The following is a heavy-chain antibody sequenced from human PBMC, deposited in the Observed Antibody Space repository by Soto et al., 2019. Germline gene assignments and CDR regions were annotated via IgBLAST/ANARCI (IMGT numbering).Heavy chain of an antibody. CDR1: GFTFSDYY. D-gene: IGHD3-16*01. V-gene: IGHV3-11*01. J-gene: IGHJ4*02. CDR3: ARDHGGGGLTLEY. CDR2: ISNSGRIT. Sequence: QVHLEESGGGLVKPGGSLRLSCRASGFTFSDYYMSWIRQAPGRGLEWVADISNSGRITHHSDSVEGRFTIYRDNAKHSLFLQLNNLRPEDSAIYYCARDHGGGGLTLEYWGQGTLVTVSS.